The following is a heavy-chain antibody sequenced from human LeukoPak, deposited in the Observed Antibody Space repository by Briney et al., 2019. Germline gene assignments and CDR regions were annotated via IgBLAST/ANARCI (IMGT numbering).Heavy chain of an antibody. V-gene: IGHV4-39*01. Sequence: PSDTLSLTCTVSGGSISSSSYYWGWIRQPPGKGLEWIGSIYYSGSTYYNPSLKSRVSIAVDTSKNQFSLKLSSVTAADTAVYYCARIAVAGNDAFDIWGQGTMVTVSS. CDR1: GGSISSSSYY. CDR3: ARIAVAGNDAFDI. CDR2: IYYSGST. J-gene: IGHJ3*02. D-gene: IGHD6-19*01.